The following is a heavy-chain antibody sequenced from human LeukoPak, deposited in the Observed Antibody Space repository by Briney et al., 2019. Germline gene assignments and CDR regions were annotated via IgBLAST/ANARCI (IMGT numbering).Heavy chain of an antibody. D-gene: IGHD5-18*01. V-gene: IGHV3-30-3*01. CDR3: ARDIGYSYGLGGYYGMDV. Sequence: GSLRLSCAASGFTFSSYAMHWVRQAPGKGLEWVAVISYDGSNKYYADSVKGRFTISRDNSKNTLYLQMNSLRAEDTAVYYCARDIGYSYGLGGYYGMDVWGQGTTVTVSS. J-gene: IGHJ6*02. CDR1: GFTFSSYA. CDR2: ISYDGSNK.